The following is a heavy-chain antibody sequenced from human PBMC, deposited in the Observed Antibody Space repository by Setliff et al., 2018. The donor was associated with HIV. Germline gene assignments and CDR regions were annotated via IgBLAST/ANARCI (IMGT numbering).Heavy chain of an antibody. CDR1: GYSLTSYI. CDR2: VYPGDASI. CDR3: AREFPGGTYGFDY. V-gene: IGHV1-46*01. D-gene: IGHD1-26*01. Sequence: ASVKVSCKAPGYSLTSYIIHWVRQAPGQGLEWVGRVYPGDASIHYAQKFLGRVTVTRDTSTSTVYMDLSSLRFEDTAVYYCAREFPGGTYGFDYWGQGTLVTVSS. J-gene: IGHJ4*02.